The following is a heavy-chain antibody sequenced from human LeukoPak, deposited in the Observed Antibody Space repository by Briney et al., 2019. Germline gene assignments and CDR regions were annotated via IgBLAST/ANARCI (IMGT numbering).Heavy chain of an antibody. Sequence: GGSLRLSCAASGFTFSPYWIHWVCQAPGKGLVWVSRINSDGSSTNYADSVKGRFTISRDNAKNTVYLQMNSLRAEDTAVYYCAGDTSYGMDVWGQGTTVTVSS. D-gene: IGHD2/OR15-2a*01. CDR1: GFTFSPYW. V-gene: IGHV3-74*01. J-gene: IGHJ6*02. CDR2: INSDGSST. CDR3: AGDTSYGMDV.